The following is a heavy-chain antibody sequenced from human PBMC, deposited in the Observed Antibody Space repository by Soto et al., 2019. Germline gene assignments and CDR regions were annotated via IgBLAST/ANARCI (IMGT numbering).Heavy chain of an antibody. CDR1: GFTFSSYA. V-gene: IGHV3-30-3*01. J-gene: IGHJ6*02. CDR3: ARAPPNTKWSRYYYYGMDV. Sequence: GGSLRLSCAASGFTFSSYAMHWVRQAPGKGLEWVAVISYDGSNKYYADSVKGRFTISRDNSKNTLYLQMNSLRAEDTAVYYCARAPPNTKWSRYYYYGMDVWGQGTTVTVSS. CDR2: ISYDGSNK. D-gene: IGHD2-15*01.